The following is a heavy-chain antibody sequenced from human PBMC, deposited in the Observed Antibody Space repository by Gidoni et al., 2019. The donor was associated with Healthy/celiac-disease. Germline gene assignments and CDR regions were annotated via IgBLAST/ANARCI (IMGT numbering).Heavy chain of an antibody. V-gene: IGHV3-33*01. J-gene: IGHJ4*02. CDR2: IWYDGSNK. CDR3: ARDRNEATSCFLFDY. Sequence: QVQLVESGGGVVQPGRSLRPSCAASGFTFSSYGMHWVRQAPGKGLEWVAVIWYDGSNKYYAESVKDRFTISRDNSKNTLYLQMNSLRAEDTAVYYCARDRNEATSCFLFDYWGQGTLVTVSS. D-gene: IGHD2-2*01. CDR1: GFTFSSYG.